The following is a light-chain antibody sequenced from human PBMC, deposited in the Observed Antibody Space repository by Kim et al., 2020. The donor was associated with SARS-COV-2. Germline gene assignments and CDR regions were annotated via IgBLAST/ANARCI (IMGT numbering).Light chain of an antibody. CDR3: QQRSNWPPLT. CDR2: GAS. CDR1: QIISSF. Sequence: SPGERATLSCRASQIISSFLAWYQQKPGQAPRLLIYGASNRATGIPARFSGSGSGTDFTLTISSLEPEDFAVYYCQQRSNWPPLTFGGGTKVDIK. J-gene: IGKJ4*01. V-gene: IGKV3-11*01.